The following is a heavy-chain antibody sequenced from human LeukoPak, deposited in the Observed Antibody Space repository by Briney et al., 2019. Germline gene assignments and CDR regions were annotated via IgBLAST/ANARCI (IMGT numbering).Heavy chain of an antibody. J-gene: IGHJ5*02. CDR3: AHRRVYDYVWGSYRYFWFDP. Sequence: SGPTLVNPTQTLTLTCTFSGFSLSNSGVGVGWIRQPPGKALEWLALIYWNDDKRYSPSLKSRLTITKDTSKNQVVLTMTNMDPVDTATYYCAHRRVYDYVWGSYRYFWFDPWGQGTLVTVSS. V-gene: IGHV2-5*01. CDR1: GFSLSNSGVG. CDR2: IYWNDDK. D-gene: IGHD3-16*02.